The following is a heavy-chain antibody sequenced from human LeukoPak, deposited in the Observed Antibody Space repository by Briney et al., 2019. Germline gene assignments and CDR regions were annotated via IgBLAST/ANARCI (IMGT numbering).Heavy chain of an antibody. J-gene: IGHJ4*02. Sequence: ASVKGSCKASGHTSTSHYMHSVRQALGQGHAWRGIINPSGGSTSYAQKFQGRVTMTRVTYTSPVYMELSSLRSEDTAVYYCARQLWVDRFDYWGQGTLVTVSS. CDR1: GHTSTSHY. CDR3: ARQLWVDRFDY. V-gene: IGHV1-46*01. D-gene: IGHD5-18*01. CDR2: INPSGGST.